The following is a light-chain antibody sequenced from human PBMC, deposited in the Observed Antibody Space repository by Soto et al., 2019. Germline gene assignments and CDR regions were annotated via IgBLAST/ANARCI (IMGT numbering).Light chain of an antibody. J-gene: IGLJ2*01. CDR3: AAWDDGLSGVV. CDR1: TSNIGSNS. V-gene: IGLV1-44*01. CDR2: SDN. Sequence: QSVLTQPPSASGTPGQRVSISCSGSTSNIGSNSVTWYLQFPGTAPKLLIYSDNQRPSGVPDRFSGSKSGTSASLAISGLQSEDEANYYCAAWDDGLSGVVFGGGTQLTVL.